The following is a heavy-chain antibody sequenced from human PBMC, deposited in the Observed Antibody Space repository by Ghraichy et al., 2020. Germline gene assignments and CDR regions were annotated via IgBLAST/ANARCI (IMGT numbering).Heavy chain of an antibody. D-gene: IGHD3-10*01. CDR1: GFTFSSYS. Sequence: GESLNISCAASGFTFSSYSMNWVRQAPGKGLEWVSSISSSSSYIYYADSVKGRFTISRDNAKNSLYLQMNSLRAEDTAVYYCARVGSDYGSGAFDYWGQGTLVTVSS. V-gene: IGHV3-21*01. CDR2: ISSSSSYI. J-gene: IGHJ4*02. CDR3: ARVGSDYGSGAFDY.